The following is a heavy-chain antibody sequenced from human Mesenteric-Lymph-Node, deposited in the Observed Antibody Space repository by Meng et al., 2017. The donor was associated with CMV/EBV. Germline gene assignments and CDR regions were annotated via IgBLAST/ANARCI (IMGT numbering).Heavy chain of an antibody. D-gene: IGHD2-21*01. CDR2: IYHSGST. CDR3: ARSLVVIAGTFDY. J-gene: IGHJ4*02. Sequence: SETLSLTCTVSDYSISSGYYWGWIRQPPGKGLEWIGSIYHSGSTFYNPSLKSRVTMSVDTSKNQFSLKLSSVTAADTAVYYCARSLVVIAGTFDYWGQGTLVTVSS. V-gene: IGHV4-38-2*02. CDR1: DYSISSGYY.